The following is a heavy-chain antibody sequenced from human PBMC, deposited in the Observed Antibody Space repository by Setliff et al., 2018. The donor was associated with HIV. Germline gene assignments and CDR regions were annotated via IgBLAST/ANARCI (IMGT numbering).Heavy chain of an antibody. D-gene: IGHD1-1*01. J-gene: IGHJ4*02. CDR2: IYYSGST. CDR1: GGSIEFSSYY. CDR3: ARQGQLGSE. V-gene: IGHV4-39*01. Sequence: PSETLSLTCSVSGGSIEFSSYYWGWIRQPPGKGLEWIGNIYYSGSTYYNPSLKTRVTISVDGSKNQFSLKLKSVTAADTAVYYCARQGQLGSEWGQGTLVTVSS.